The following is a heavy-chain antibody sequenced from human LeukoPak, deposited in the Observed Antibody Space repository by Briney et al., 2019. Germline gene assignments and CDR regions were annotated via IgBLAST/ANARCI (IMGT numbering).Heavy chain of an antibody. CDR2: IYTSGRI. CDR3: ARDLAGGSPG. Sequence: PSETLSLTCTVSGGSINSYYWSWIRQPAGKGLEWLGLIYTSGRINYNSSLKSRLTISVDTSKNQFSLELRSVTAADTAVYYCARDLAGGSPGWGQGTLVTVSS. CDR1: GGSINSYY. D-gene: IGHD2-8*02. J-gene: IGHJ4*02. V-gene: IGHV4-4*07.